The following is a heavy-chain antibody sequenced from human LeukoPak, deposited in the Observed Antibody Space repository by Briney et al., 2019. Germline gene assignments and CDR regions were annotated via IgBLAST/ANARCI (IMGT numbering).Heavy chain of an antibody. CDR1: GYTFGSHS. CDR3: ATLVVVDDYYGLDV. Sequence: ASVKVSCKASGYTFGSHSLNWVRQAPGQGPEWMGWISTNTGNPTYAQGFTGRLVFSLDTAVSTAYLQVSSLKAEDTAVYYCATLVVVDDYYGLDVWGQGTTVTVSS. CDR2: ISTNTGNP. J-gene: IGHJ6*02. V-gene: IGHV7-4-1*02. D-gene: IGHD3-16*02.